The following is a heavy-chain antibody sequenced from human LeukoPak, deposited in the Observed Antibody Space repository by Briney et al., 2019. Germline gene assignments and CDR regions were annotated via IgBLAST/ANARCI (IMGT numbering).Heavy chain of an antibody. J-gene: IGHJ4*02. V-gene: IGHV1-8*01. CDR3: ARGGGYSGYADY. CDR2: MNPNSGNT. Sequence: ASVKVSCKASGYTFTSCDINWVRQATGQGLEWMGWMNPNSGNTGYAQKFQGRVTMTRNTSISTAYMELSSPRSEDTAVYYCARGGGYSGYADYWGQGTLVTVSS. D-gene: IGHD5-12*01. CDR1: GYTFTSCD.